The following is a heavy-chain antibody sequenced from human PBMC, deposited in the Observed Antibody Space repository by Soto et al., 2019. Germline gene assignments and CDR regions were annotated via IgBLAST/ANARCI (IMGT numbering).Heavy chain of an antibody. CDR2: ISAYNGNT. V-gene: IGHV1-18*01. J-gene: IGHJ3*02. CDR1: GYTFTSYG. D-gene: IGHD4-17*01. Sequence: ASVKVSCKASGYTFTSYGISWVRQAPRQGLEWMGWISAYNGNTNYAQKLQGRVTMTTDTSTSTAYMELRSLRSDDTAVYYCARLDLYGNYADAFDIWGQGTMVTVSS. CDR3: ARLDLYGNYADAFDI.